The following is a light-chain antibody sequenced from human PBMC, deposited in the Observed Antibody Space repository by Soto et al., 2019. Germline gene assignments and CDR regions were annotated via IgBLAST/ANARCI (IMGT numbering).Light chain of an antibody. V-gene: IGKV1-5*03. Sequence: DILVTQSPSTLSASVEDRVTITCRASQSISTWLAWYQQKPGKAPKLLIYKASSLESGVSSRFSGSGSGTEFTLTISSLQPDGVASYYCQQYNTYPLTVGGGTTVEIK. CDR2: KAS. CDR3: QQYNTYPLT. CDR1: QSISTW. J-gene: IGKJ4*01.